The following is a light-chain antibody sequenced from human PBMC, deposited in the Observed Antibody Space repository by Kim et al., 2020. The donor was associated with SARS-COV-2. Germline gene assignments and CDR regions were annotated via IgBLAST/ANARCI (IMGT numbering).Light chain of an antibody. J-gene: IGLJ2*01. CDR3: LLSYGDSRV. Sequence: QAVVTQEPSLTVSPGGTVTLTCGSSTGAVTSGHYSYWFQQKPGQAPKTLTYHTNNKLSWTPARFSGSLLGGKAALTLSGAQPEDEAEYYCLLSYGDSRVFGGGTQLTVL. CDR2: HTN. CDR1: TGAVTSGHY. V-gene: IGLV7-46*01.